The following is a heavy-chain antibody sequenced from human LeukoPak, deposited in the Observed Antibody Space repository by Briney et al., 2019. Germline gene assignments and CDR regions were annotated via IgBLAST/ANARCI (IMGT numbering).Heavy chain of an antibody. CDR3: ARVAYCGGDCYTTYFDY. CDR1: GCTFTNFG. V-gene: IGHV1-18*01. Sequence: ASVKVSCKASGCTFTNFGINWVRQAPGQGLEWMGWISTYNGNTNYAQKLQGRVTMTTDTSTSTAYMELRSLRSDDTAVYYCARVAYCGGDCYTTYFDYWGQGTLVTVSS. J-gene: IGHJ4*02. CDR2: ISTYNGNT. D-gene: IGHD2-21*01.